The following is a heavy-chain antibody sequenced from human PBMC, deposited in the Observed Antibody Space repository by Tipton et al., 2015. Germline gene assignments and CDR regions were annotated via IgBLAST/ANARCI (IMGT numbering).Heavy chain of an antibody. Sequence: QVQLVQSGAEVKKPGASVTVSCKASGYTFTSYGISWVRQAPGQGLEWMGWISPYNGNTKYAQKFQGRVTVTTDASTNTAYMELRSLRSDDTAVYYCARENSIWYPYFDFWGQGTLVTVSS. D-gene: IGHD6-13*01. J-gene: IGHJ4*02. CDR3: ARENSIWYPYFDF. CDR1: GYTFTSYG. V-gene: IGHV1-18*01. CDR2: ISPYNGNT.